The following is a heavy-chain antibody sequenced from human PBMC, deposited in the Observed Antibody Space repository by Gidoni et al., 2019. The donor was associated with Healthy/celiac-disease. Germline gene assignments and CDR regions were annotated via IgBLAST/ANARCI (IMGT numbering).Heavy chain of an antibody. V-gene: IGHV2-5*01. J-gene: IGHJ6*02. D-gene: IGHD1-20*01. CDR3: AHSSTNWKLYDYYGMDV. Sequence: QITLKESGPTLVKPTQTLTLTCTCTPGKALEWLALIYWNDDKRYRPSLKSRLTITKDTSKNQVVLTMTNIDAVDTATYYCAHSSTNWKLYDYYGMDVWGQGTTVTVSS. CDR2: IYWNDDK.